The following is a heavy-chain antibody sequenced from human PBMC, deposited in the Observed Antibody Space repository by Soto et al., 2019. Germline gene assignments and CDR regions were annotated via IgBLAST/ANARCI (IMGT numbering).Heavy chain of an antibody. J-gene: IGHJ5*02. CDR3: VRLKPWFDP. CDR2: MYYTGST. V-gene: IGHV4-39*01. CDR1: GDSISSTSYY. Sequence: SETLSLTCTLSGDSISSTSYYWGWVRQPPGKGLEWIGSMYYTGSTYYNPSLKSRGTISVDTSKNQFSLWLSSVTAADTAVYYCVRLKPWFDPWGQGTLVTVSS. D-gene: IGHD3-16*01.